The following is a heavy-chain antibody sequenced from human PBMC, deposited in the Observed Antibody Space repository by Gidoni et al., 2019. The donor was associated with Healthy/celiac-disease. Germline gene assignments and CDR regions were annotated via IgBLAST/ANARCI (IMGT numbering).Heavy chain of an antibody. CDR3: ARQHDFWSGYSHYGMDV. CDR1: GGSISSSSYY. CDR2: IYYSGST. J-gene: IGHJ6*02. V-gene: IGHV4-39*01. D-gene: IGHD3-3*01. Sequence: QLQLQESGPGLVKPSETLSLTCTVSGGSISSSSYYWGWIRQPPGKGLEWIGSIYYSGSTYYNPSLKSRVTISVDTSKNQFSLKLSSVTAADTAVYYCARQHDFWSGYSHYGMDVWGQGTTVTVSS.